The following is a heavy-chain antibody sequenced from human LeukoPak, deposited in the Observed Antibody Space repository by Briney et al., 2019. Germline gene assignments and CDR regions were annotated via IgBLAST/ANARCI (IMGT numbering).Heavy chain of an antibody. D-gene: IGHD2-2*01. CDR3: ARGRDVAVVPAADFDY. Sequence: SQPLSLTCAISGDSDSRNNLAWHWIRQSPSRGLEWLGRTYYRSMRYTEYALSVKSRITIIPDTSKNQLSLQMNSVTPEDTAVYYCARGRDVAVVPAADFDYWGQGTLVTVSS. V-gene: IGHV6-1*01. J-gene: IGHJ4*02. CDR2: TYYRSMRYT. CDR1: GDSDSRNNLA.